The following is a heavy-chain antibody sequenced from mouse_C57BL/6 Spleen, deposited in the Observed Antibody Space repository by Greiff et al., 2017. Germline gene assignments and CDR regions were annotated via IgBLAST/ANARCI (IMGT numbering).Heavy chain of an antibody. CDR1: GYTFTSYW. CDR3: ARRTVYYGSSYYFDY. V-gene: IGHV1-50*01. CDR2: IDPSASYN. Sequence: QVQLQQPGAELVKPGASVKLSCKASGYTFTSYWMQWVNQRPGQGLEWIGEIDPSASYNNYNQKFTGKATLTVDTSSSTAYMQLSSLTSEDSAVYYCARRTVYYGSSYYFDYWGQGTTLTVAA. D-gene: IGHD1-1*01. J-gene: IGHJ2*01.